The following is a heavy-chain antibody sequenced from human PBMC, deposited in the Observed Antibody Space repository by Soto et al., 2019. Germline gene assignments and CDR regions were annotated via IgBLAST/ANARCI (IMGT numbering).Heavy chain of an antibody. CDR2: IYPGDHET. J-gene: IGHJ5*02. CDR1: GYTFSNFW. D-gene: IGHD3-22*01. Sequence: LGESLKISCQCSGYTFSNFWIGWVRQLPGKGLEWMGIIYPGDHETRYSPSFHGKVTISADKSINTAYLQWNSLEASDTAFYFCARLTITYYYDSSGLDPWGQGTLVTVSS. V-gene: IGHV5-51*01. CDR3: ARLTITYYYDSSGLDP.